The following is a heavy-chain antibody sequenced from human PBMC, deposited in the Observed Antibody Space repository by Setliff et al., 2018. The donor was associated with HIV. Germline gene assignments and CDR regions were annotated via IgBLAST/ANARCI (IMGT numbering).Heavy chain of an antibody. CDR1: GASISDNTYS. CDR2: FYFGGNT. J-gene: IGHJ4*02. D-gene: IGHD3-16*02. Sequence: SETMSLTCGVSGASISDNTYSWGWVRQPPGQGLEWLGSFYFGGNTHYNPSLKSRLTISVDTSTNQFSLRVTSVTAADTAIYYCWRLKIYEGTSKLSTFMRGVARKYYFESWGQGKLVTVSS. CDR3: WRLKIYEGTSKLSTFMRGVARKYYFES. V-gene: IGHV4-39*01.